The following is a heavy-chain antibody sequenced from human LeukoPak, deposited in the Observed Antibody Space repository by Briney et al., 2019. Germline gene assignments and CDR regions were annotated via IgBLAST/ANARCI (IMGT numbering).Heavy chain of an antibody. CDR3: ARDKKPLGYSSSWSDY. CDR2: IDPNSGGT. CDR1: GYTFTGYY. D-gene: IGHD6-13*01. V-gene: IGHV1-2*04. Sequence: ASVKVSCKASGYTFTGYYMHWVRQAPGQGLEWMGWIDPNSGGTNYAQKFQGWVTMTRDTSISTAYMELSRLRSDDTAVYYCARDKKPLGYSSSWSDYWGRGTLVTVSS. J-gene: IGHJ4*02.